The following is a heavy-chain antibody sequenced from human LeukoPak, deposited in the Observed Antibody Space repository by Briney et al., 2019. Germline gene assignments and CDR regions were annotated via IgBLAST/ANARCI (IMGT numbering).Heavy chain of an antibody. CDR3: ARLITMVRGFYFYYMDV. D-gene: IGHD3-10*01. CDR2: IYSGGST. CDR1: GFTVSTNY. V-gene: IGHV3-53*01. Sequence: PGGSLRLSCAASGFTVSTNYMNWVRQAPGKGLGWVSVIYSGGSTYYTDSVKGRFTISRDNSRNTLYLQMNALRAEDTAVYYCARLITMVRGFYFYYMDVWGKGTTVTVSS. J-gene: IGHJ6*03.